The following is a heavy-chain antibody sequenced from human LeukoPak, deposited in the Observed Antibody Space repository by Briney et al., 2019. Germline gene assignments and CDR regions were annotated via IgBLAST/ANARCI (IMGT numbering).Heavy chain of an antibody. CDR1: GFTFSSYW. J-gene: IGHJ4*02. V-gene: IGHV3-74*01. CDR3: ARSGRDGYYWAFDS. Sequence: PGGSLRLSCAASGFTFSSYWMHWARQGPGKGPVWLSRINTDGSNTIYADSVKGRFTISRDNARNTLYLQMNSLRVEGTAVYFCARSGRDGYYWAFDSWGQGALVTVSS. D-gene: IGHD5-24*01. CDR2: INTDGSNT.